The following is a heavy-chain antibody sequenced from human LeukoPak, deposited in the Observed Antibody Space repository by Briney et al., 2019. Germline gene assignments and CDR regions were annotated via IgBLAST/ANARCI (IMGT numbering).Heavy chain of an antibody. CDR3: AKVTDYYDSSGLWNWFDP. Sequence: PGGSLRLSCAASGFTFSSYGMHWVRQAPGKGLEWVSAISGSGGSTYYADSVKGRFTISRDNSKNTLYLQMNSLRAEDTAVYYCAKVTDYYDSSGLWNWFDPWGQGTLVTVSS. J-gene: IGHJ5*02. CDR2: ISGSGGST. V-gene: IGHV3-23*01. CDR1: GFTFSSYG. D-gene: IGHD3-22*01.